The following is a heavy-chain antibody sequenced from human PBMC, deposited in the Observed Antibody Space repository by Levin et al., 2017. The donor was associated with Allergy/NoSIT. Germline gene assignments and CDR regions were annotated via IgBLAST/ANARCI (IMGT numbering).Heavy chain of an antibody. J-gene: IGHJ4*02. CDR2: ISSSGGST. CDR1: GFTFSSYA. D-gene: IGHD3-22*01. Sequence: GESLKISCAASGFTFSSYAVSWVRQAPGKGLEWVSTISSSGGSTYYADSVKGRFTISRDNSKNTVYLQMNSLRAEDTAAYYCAKREYSDSSGLYWGQGTLVTVSS. V-gene: IGHV3-23*01. CDR3: AKREYSDSSGLY.